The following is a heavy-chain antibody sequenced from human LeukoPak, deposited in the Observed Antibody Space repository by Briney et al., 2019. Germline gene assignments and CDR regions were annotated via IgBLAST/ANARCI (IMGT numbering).Heavy chain of an antibody. CDR2: ISSSSSYI. CDR3: ARDATTVTGYFDL. J-gene: IGHJ2*01. V-gene: IGHV3-21*01. CDR1: GFTFSNAW. D-gene: IGHD4-17*01. Sequence: GGSLRLSCAASGFTFSNAWMSWVRQAPGKGLEWVSSISSSSSYIYYADSVKGRFTISRDNAKNSLYLQMNSLRAEDTAVYYCARDATTVTGYFDLWGRGTLVTVSS.